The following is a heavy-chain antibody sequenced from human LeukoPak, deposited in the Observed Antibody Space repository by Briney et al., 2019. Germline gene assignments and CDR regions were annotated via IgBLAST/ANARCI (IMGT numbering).Heavy chain of an antibody. D-gene: IGHD1-26*01. CDR3: ARVVGAFNY. V-gene: IGHV3-48*01. CDR2: ISSSSSTI. J-gene: IGHJ4*02. Sequence: GGSLRLSCAASGFTFSSYAMSWVRQAPGKGLEWVSYISSSSSTIYYADSVKGRFTISRDNAKNSLYLQMNSLRAEDTAVYYCARVVGAFNYWGQGTLVTVSS. CDR1: GFTFSSYA.